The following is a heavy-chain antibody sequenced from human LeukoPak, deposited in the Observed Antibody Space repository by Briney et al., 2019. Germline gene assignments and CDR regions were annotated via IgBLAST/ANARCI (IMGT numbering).Heavy chain of an antibody. Sequence: GGSLRLSCAASGFTFSSYEMNWVRQAPGKGLEWVSYISSSGSTIYYADSVKGRFTISRDNAKNSLYLQMNSLRVEDTAVYYCARSAGTWFDPWGQGTLVTVSS. J-gene: IGHJ5*02. D-gene: IGHD1-1*01. CDR2: ISSSGSTI. V-gene: IGHV3-48*03. CDR3: ARSAGTWFDP. CDR1: GFTFSSYE.